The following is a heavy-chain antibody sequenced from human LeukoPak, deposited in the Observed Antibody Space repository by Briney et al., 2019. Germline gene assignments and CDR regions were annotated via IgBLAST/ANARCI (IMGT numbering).Heavy chain of an antibody. J-gene: IGHJ4*02. D-gene: IGHD3-10*02. CDR2: VTTSGTIT. CDR3: AKNRGATMIGGGLDY. V-gene: IGHV3-23*01. Sequence: GTLRLSCAASGFAFTNYAMTWVRQAPGKGLEWVSLVTTSGTITYYADSVRGRFTVSRDNSMNTLYLQMTSLRAEDTAVYYCAKNRGATMIGGGLDYWGQGTLVTVSS. CDR1: GFAFTNYA.